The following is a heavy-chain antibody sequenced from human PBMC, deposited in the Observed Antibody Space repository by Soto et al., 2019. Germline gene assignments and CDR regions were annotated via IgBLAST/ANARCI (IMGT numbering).Heavy chain of an antibody. CDR3: AKDLVPPTYYGGFLPYYFDY. CDR1: GFTFSSYA. V-gene: IGHV3-23*01. J-gene: IGHJ4*02. Sequence: GGSLRLSCAASGFTFSSYAMSWVRQAPGKGLEWVSAISGSGGSTYYADSVKGRFTISRDNSKNTLYLQMNSLRAEDTAVYYCAKDLVPPTYYGGFLPYYFDYWGQGTLVTVSS. D-gene: IGHD4-17*01. CDR2: ISGSGGST.